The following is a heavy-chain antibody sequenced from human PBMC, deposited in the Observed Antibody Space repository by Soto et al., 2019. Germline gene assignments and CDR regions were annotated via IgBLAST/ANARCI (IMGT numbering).Heavy chain of an antibody. CDR3: ARGTSTRVRGHGVIEDFDS. CDR2: MNPNSGNT. Sequence: GASVKVSCKASGYTFTSYDINWVRHATGQGLEWMGWMNPNSGNTGYAQKFQGRVTMTRNTSISTAYMELSSLRSEDTAVYYCARGTSTRVRGHGVIEDFDSWCQGTRVTVAS. CDR1: GYTFTSYD. J-gene: IGHJ3*02. V-gene: IGHV1-8*01. D-gene: IGHD3-10*01.